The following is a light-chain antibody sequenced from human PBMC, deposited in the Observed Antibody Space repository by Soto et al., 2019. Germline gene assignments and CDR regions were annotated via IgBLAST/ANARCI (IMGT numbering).Light chain of an antibody. J-gene: IGKJ1*01. V-gene: IGKV3-20*01. CDR1: QRVSSSY. Sequence: EIVLTQSPGTLSLSPGETATLSCRASQRVSSSYVAWYQQKPGQAPRLLLYGTSTRATGIPDRFSGSGSGTDFTLTISRLEPEDFAVYSCQQYGIAPSTFGQGPKVELQ. CDR3: QQYGIAPST. CDR2: GTS.